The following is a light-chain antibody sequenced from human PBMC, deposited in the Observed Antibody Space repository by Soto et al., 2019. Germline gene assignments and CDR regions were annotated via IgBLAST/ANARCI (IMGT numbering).Light chain of an antibody. Sequence: EIVMAESPATLSLSPGERATLSCRASQSVSSNLAWYQQKGGQAPRLLIYGASSRATGIPDRFSGSGSGTDFTLTISRLEPDDFAVYYCQQYGSSSTFGQGTKVDI. CDR2: GAS. J-gene: IGKJ1*01. CDR1: QSVSSN. CDR3: QQYGSSST. V-gene: IGKV3-20*01.